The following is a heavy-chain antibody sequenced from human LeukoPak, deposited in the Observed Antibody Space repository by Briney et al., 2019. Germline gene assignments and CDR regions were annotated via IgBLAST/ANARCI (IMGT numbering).Heavy chain of an antibody. Sequence: ASVKVSCKASGYTFTSYDTNWVRQATGQGLEWMGWMNPNSGNTGYAQKFQGRVTMTRNTSISTAYMELSSLRSEDTAVYYCARSITNYYYYGMDVWGQGTTVTVSS. J-gene: IGHJ6*02. CDR2: MNPNSGNT. V-gene: IGHV1-8*01. D-gene: IGHD1-1*01. CDR1: GYTFTSYD. CDR3: ARSITNYYYYGMDV.